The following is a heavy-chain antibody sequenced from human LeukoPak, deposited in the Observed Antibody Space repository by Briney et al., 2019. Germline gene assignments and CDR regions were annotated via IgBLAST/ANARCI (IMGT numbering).Heavy chain of an antibody. CDR1: GFTFSSNY. J-gene: IGHJ4*02. CDR2: IYSGGST. D-gene: IGHD3-22*01. V-gene: IGHV3-66*02. Sequence: PGGSLRLSCAASGFTFSSNYMSWVRQAPGKGLEWVSVIYSGGSTYYSDSVKGRFTISRDNSKNTLYLQMNSLRAEDTAVYYCARGGVVPAATYYYDSSGYYFFDYWGQGTLVTVSS. CDR3: ARGGVVPAATYYYDSSGYYFFDY.